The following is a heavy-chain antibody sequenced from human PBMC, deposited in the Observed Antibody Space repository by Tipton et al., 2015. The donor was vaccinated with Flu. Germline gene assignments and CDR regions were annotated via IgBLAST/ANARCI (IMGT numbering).Heavy chain of an antibody. D-gene: IGHD3-10*01. CDR1: GYYFTHYG. V-gene: IGHV1-18*01. CDR2: ISTYDGKT. CDR3: ARGERGVISPSKWFES. J-gene: IGHJ5*01. Sequence: QLVQSGGEVKKPGASVKVSCKAPGYYFTHYGITWVRQAPGQGLEWMGWISTYDGKTNYAQNFQGRVTMTTDTSTRTVYMELRSLRADDTAVYYCARGERGVISPSKWFESWGQGTLVIVSS.